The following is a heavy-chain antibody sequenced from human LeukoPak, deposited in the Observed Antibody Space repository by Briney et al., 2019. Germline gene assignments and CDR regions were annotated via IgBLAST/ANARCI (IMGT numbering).Heavy chain of an antibody. V-gene: IGHV3-23*01. CDR1: GFTFSSYA. CDR2: ISGSGGST. Sequence: GGSLRLSCEASGFTFSSYAMSWVRQAPGKGLEWVSVISGSGGSTDYADSVKGRFTISRDNSKNTLYLQMNSLRAEDTAVYYCAKDWSGWYDAFDIWGQGTMVTVSS. J-gene: IGHJ3*02. D-gene: IGHD6-19*01. CDR3: AKDWSGWYDAFDI.